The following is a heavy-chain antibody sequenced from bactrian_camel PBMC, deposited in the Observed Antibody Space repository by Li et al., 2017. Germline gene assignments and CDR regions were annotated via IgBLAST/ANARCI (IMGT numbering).Heavy chain of an antibody. J-gene: IGHJ6*01. D-gene: IGHD2*01. CDR3: AAEDYNFGCVHSVRLGY. CDR2: IDAGGTYT. Sequence: VQLVESGGGSVQTDGSLRLSCVYAGYPIRPVHCMAWFRQAPGKGREGVAAIDAGGTYTYYTDSVKGRFTISQDNAKNTLYLQMNSLKPEDTAMYYCAAEDYNFGCVHSVRLGYWGQGTQVTVS. CDR1: GYPIRPVHC. V-gene: IGHV3S1*01.